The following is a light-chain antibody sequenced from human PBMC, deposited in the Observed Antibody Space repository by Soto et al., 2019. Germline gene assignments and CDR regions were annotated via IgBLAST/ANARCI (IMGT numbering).Light chain of an antibody. CDR3: QQYHDWPPLT. Sequence: EILMTQSPATLSVSPGERATLSCRASQSVGNNLAWYQQKRGQAPRHLIYGASTRATGIPAMFSGSGSGTDFSHPISSLHSKDFAIYYCQQYHDWPPLTFGGGTKVEIK. J-gene: IGKJ4*01. CDR2: GAS. V-gene: IGKV3-15*01. CDR1: QSVGNN.